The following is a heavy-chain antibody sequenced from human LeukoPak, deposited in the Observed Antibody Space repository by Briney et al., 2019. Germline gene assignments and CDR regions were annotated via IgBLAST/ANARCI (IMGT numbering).Heavy chain of an antibody. CDR3: ARFSSGCSTSSCYLTY. J-gene: IGHJ4*02. V-gene: IGHV4-59*11. CDR1: GGSLSSHY. D-gene: IGHD2-2*01. Sequence: SETLSLTCSASGGSLSSHYWSWIRQPPGKGLELIGHIHDTGSTFYNPSLRGRVTISLDTSNNQFSLKLTSMTAADTAVYYCARFSSGCSTSSCYLTYWGQGTLVTVSS. CDR2: IHDTGST.